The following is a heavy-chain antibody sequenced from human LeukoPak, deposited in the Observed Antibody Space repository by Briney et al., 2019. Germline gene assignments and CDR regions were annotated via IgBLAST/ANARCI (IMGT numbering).Heavy chain of an antibody. CDR3: AREIGGPYQLLSLDY. Sequence: ASVKVSCKASGGTFSSYAISWVRQAPGQGLEWMGGIIPIFGTANYAQKFQGRVTITADESTSTAYMELSGLRSEDTAVYYCAREIGGPYQLLSLDYWGQGTLVTVSS. CDR1: GGTFSSYA. CDR2: IIPIFGTA. V-gene: IGHV1-69*13. J-gene: IGHJ4*02. D-gene: IGHD2-2*01.